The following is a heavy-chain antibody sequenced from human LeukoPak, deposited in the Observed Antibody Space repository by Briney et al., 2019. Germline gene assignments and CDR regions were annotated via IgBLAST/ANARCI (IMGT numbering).Heavy chain of an antibody. Sequence: SETLSLTCTVSGGSISSSSYYWSWIRQPPGKGLEWIGSIYYSGSTYYNPSLKSRVTISVDTSKNQFSLKLSSVTAADTAVYYCARPTVGAIDWFDPWGQGTLVTVSS. CDR3: ARPTVGAIDWFDP. V-gene: IGHV4-39*01. D-gene: IGHD1-26*01. J-gene: IGHJ5*02. CDR1: GGSISSSSYY. CDR2: IYYSGST.